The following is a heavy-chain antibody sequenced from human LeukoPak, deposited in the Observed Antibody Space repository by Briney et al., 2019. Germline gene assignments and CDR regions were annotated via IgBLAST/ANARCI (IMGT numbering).Heavy chain of an antibody. CDR1: GFTFNSYW. J-gene: IGHJ4*02. V-gene: IGHV3-74*01. CDR3: VVWGEDSSGHRFDH. D-gene: IGHD3-22*01. CDR2: INTDGSST. Sequence: TGGSLRLSCAASGFTFNSYWMHWVRQAPGKGLLWVSRINTDGSSTHYADPVKGRLTISRDNAKNMLYLQMNGLRAEDTAVYYCVVWGEDSSGHRFDHWGQGTLVTVSS.